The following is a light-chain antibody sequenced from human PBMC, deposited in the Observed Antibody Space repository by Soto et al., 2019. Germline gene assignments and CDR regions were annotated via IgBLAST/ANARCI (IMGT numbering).Light chain of an antibody. Sequence: IWITHSQDTLSVAPGERATLDGRAIQSVGRNVALYQQKHGQAPRLLIYGASHRATGIPARVSGSGSGTDFKLTISRLQSDDVGFYYCKQYNERPPMTVGQGTDVEIK. CDR2: GAS. V-gene: IGKV3-15*01. J-gene: IGKJ1*01. CDR3: KQYNERPPMT. CDR1: QSVGRN.